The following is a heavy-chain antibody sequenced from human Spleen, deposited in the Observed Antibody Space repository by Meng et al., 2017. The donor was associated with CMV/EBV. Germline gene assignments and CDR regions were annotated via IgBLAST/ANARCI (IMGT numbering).Heavy chain of an antibody. CDR1: GFIFGDYG. CDR3: TRESDWNYFFDY. Sequence: GGSLRLSCTTSGFIFGDYGINWVRQAPGKGLGWVGFVRSQANGGTTEYAASVKGRFIISRDDSKSIAYLQMNSLQTEDTAVYYCTRESDWNYFFDYWGQGTLVTVSS. J-gene: IGHJ4*02. D-gene: IGHD1-7*01. V-gene: IGHV3-49*04. CDR2: VRSQANGGTT.